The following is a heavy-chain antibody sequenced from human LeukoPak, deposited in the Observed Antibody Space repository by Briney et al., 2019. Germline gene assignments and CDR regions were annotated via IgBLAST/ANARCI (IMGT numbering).Heavy chain of an antibody. CDR2: IRYDGSNK. J-gene: IGHJ3*02. CDR3: ASRSSSSWYGRAFDI. CDR1: GFTFSSYG. Sequence: GGSLRLSCAASGFTFSSYGMHWVRLAPGKGLEWVAFIRYDGSNKYYADSVKGRFTISRDNSKNTLYLQMNSLRAEDTAVYYCASRSSSSWYGRAFDIWGQGTMVTVSS. D-gene: IGHD6-13*01. V-gene: IGHV3-30*02.